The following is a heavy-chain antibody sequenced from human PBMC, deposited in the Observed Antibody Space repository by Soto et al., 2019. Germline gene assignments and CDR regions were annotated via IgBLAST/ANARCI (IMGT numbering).Heavy chain of an antibody. J-gene: IGHJ6*02. CDR2: IIPILGIA. D-gene: IGHD2-2*01. CDR1: GGTFSSYT. CDR3: ERDGHCSSTSSQLDV. Sequence: QVQLVQSGAEVKKPGSSVKVSCKASGGTFSSYTISWVRQAPGQGLEWMGRIIPILGIANYAQKFQGRVEIATDKSTSTANMELSSLRCEETAVYYCERDGHCSSTSSQLDVWGQGTTVTVSS. V-gene: IGHV1-69*08.